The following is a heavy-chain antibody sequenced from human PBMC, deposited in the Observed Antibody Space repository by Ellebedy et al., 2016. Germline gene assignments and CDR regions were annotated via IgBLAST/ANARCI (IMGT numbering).Heavy chain of an antibody. D-gene: IGHD6-13*01. CDR1: GFTLNNYA. CDR2: ITGDTATT. Sequence: GGSLRLSCAASGFTLNNYAMTWIRQAAGEGLEWVSAITGDTATTYYAGSVKGRFTISRDNSRNTLYLQMNSLRVEDTALYYCVKGASSGSWVTMEYWGQGALVTVSS. V-gene: IGHV3-23*01. J-gene: IGHJ4*02. CDR3: VKGASSGSWVTMEY.